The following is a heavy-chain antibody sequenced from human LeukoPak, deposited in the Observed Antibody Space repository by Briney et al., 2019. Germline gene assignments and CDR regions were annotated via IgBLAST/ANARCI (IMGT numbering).Heavy chain of an antibody. CDR1: GYTFITYG. D-gene: IGHD4-17*01. CDR3: ARNGDSGALDI. V-gene: IGHV1-18*01. CDR2: ISAYNGNT. J-gene: IGHJ3*02. Sequence: ASVKVSCKASGYTFITYGHSWVRQAPGQGLEWMGWISAYNGNTNIAQKFQGRVTMTTDTSTSTVYMELRSLRSDDTAVYYCARNGDSGALDIWGQGTMVTVSS.